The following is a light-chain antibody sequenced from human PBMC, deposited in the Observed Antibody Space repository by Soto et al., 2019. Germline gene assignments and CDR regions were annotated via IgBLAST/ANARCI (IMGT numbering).Light chain of an antibody. CDR3: SSYAGSNNYV. CDR2: EVS. Sequence: QSVLTQPPSASGSPGQSVTISCTGTSSDVGGYNYVSGNKQHPGKAPKLMIYEVSKRPSGVPDRFSGSKSGNTASLTVSGLQAEDEADYYCSSYAGSNNYVFGTGTKVTV. J-gene: IGLJ1*01. CDR1: SSDVGGYNY. V-gene: IGLV2-8*01.